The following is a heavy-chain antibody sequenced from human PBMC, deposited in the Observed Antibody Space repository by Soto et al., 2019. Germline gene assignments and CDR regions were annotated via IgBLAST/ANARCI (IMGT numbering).Heavy chain of an antibody. D-gene: IGHD6-19*01. CDR3: AXDXYPWESSGWFANWFDP. J-gene: IGHJ5*02. CDR2: TSPSSTTK. Sequence: EVQLVEFGGDLVQPGGSLRLSCAASGFIFSDYGMSWVRQAPGKGLEWISYTSPSSTTKFYADSVKGRFTISRDNAKNXXXLQMNSXRXXXXAXYYXAXDXYPWESSGWFANWFDPWGQGTLVIVSS. V-gene: IGHV3-48*01. CDR1: GFIFSDYG.